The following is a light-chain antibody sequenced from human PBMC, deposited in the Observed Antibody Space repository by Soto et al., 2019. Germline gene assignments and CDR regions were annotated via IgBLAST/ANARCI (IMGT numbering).Light chain of an antibody. CDR1: SSDVGSYNL. V-gene: IGLV2-23*02. CDR3: CSYAGSSTYVV. J-gene: IGLJ2*01. CDR2: EVS. Sequence: QSALTQPASVSGSPGQSITISCTGTSSDVGSYNLVSWYQQHPGKAPKLMIYEVSKRPSGVSYRFSGFKSGNTASLTISWLQAEDEADYYCCSYAGSSTYVVFGGGTKLTVL.